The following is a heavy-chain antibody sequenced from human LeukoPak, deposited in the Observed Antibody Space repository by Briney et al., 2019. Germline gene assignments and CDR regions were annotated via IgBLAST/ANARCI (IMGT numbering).Heavy chain of an antibody. D-gene: IGHD1-1*01. CDR1: GGSISSYY. CDR3: TRRGRNNWGEGNDY. CDR2: IDDSGST. J-gene: IGHJ4*02. V-gene: IGHV4-59*08. Sequence: SETLSLTCTVSGGSISSYYWSWIRQPPGKGLEWIGYIDDSGSTNSNPSLKSRVTMSVDTSKNQFSLKLSSVTAADTAVYYCTRRGRNNWGEGNDYWGQGTLVTVSS.